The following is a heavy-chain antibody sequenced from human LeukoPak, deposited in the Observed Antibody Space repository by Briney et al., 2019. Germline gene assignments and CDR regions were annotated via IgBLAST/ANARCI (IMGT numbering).Heavy chain of an antibody. CDR3: ARDLLAYYYDSSGYT. J-gene: IGHJ4*02. V-gene: IGHV3-23*01. CDR1: GFTFSSYA. CDR2: ISGSGGST. D-gene: IGHD3-22*01. Sequence: GGSLRLSCAASGFTFSSYAMSWVRQAPGKGLEWVSAISGSGGSTYYADSVKGRFTISRDNSKNTLYLQMNSLRAEDTAVYYCARDLLAYYYDSSGYTWGQGTLVTVSS.